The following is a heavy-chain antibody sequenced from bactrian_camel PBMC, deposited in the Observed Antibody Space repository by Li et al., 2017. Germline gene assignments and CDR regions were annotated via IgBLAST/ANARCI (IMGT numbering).Heavy chain of an antibody. CDR2: VDSTGGSS. D-gene: IGHD5*01. V-gene: IGHV3S40*01. CDR3: ATGSTAGWVLYEYKY. CDR1: GFTFSAYD. J-gene: IGHJ4*01. Sequence: VQLVESGGGLAQPGGSLRLSCAASGFTFSAYDMTWVRQAAGKGLEWVSTVDSTGGSSGHVDSVNGRFTISRDNAKNTVYLQMNSLKSEDTALYYCATGSTAGWVLYEYKYWGQGTQVTVS.